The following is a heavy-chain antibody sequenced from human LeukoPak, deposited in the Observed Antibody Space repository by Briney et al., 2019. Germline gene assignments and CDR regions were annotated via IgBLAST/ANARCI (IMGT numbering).Heavy chain of an antibody. J-gene: IGHJ4*02. CDR3: AKDPSYNWNYLTY. Sequence: GGSLRLSCAASGFSFSSYGMHWVRQAPGKGLEWVAVISYDGSNKYYADSVKGRFTIPRDNSKNTLYLQMNSLRAEDTAVYYCAKDPSYNWNYLTYWGQGTLVTVSS. V-gene: IGHV3-30*18. D-gene: IGHD1-20*01. CDR1: GFSFSSYG. CDR2: ISYDGSNK.